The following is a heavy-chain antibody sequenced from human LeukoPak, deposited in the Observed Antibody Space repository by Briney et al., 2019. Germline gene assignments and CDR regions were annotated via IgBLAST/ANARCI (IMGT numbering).Heavy chain of an antibody. Sequence: ASVKVSCKASGDTFSNYAIYWVRQAPGQGLEWVGGILPIIGAAKNGQKLQGRVTFTADESTSTVYMELSSLRSEDTAICYCARAHFSAYTGSEWGQGTLVTVSS. D-gene: IGHD3-16*01. CDR3: ARAHFSAYTGSE. J-gene: IGHJ4*02. CDR2: ILPIIGAA. V-gene: IGHV1-69*13. CDR1: GDTFSNYA.